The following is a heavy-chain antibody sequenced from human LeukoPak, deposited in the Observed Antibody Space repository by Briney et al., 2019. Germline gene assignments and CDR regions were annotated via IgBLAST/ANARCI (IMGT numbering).Heavy chain of an antibody. CDR3: ARADRLDGGPYLIGP. CDR2: INHNSGGT. J-gene: IGHJ5*02. V-gene: IGHV1-2*02. Sequence: AAVTVSFTTSGYSFTDYYMHWVRQAPAQGLEWMGWINHNSGGTSSAQKFQGRVTITRDTSITTVYMEVSWLTSDDPAIYYCARADRLDGGPYLIGPWGQGTLVTVSS. D-gene: IGHD2-21*01. CDR1: GYSFTDYY.